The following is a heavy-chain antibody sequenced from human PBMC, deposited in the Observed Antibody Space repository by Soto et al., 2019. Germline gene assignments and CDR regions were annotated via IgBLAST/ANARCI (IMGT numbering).Heavy chain of an antibody. CDR3: ARGEWPYYFDY. V-gene: IGHV3-30-3*01. J-gene: IGHJ4*02. CDR1: GFTFSSYA. D-gene: IGHD3-3*01. Sequence: QVQLVESGGGVVQPGRSLRLSCAASGFTFSSYAMHWVRQAPGKGLEWVAVISYDGSNKYYADSVKGRFTISRDNSKNTLYLQMNSLRAEDTAVYYCARGEWPYYFDYWGQGTLVTVSS. CDR2: ISYDGSNK.